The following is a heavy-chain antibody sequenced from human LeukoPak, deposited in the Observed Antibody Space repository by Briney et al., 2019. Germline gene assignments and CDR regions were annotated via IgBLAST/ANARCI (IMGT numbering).Heavy chain of an antibody. V-gene: IGHV4-4*07. D-gene: IGHD3-10*01. CDR1: GASITSYY. J-gene: IGHJ5*02. CDR3: ARGGYYGSGNDFRFDP. CDR2: IYASGST. Sequence: SSETLSLTCTVSGASITSYYWSWIRQPAGKGLEWIGRIYASGSTTYNPSLKSRVTISVETSKNQFSLKLKSVTAADTAVYYCARGGYYGSGNDFRFDPWGQGTLVTVSS.